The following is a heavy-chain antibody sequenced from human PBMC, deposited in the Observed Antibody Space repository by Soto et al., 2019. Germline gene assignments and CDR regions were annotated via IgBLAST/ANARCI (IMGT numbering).Heavy chain of an antibody. Sequence: QLQLQESGPRLVKPSETLSLTCTVSGGSISSDNCLWGWIRQPPGKGLEWIGNIYYRGTTYYNPSLKSRVTNTVDTSKNQFSLKLSSVTAEDTAVYYGARRMEVSNGKSFDYWGLGTLVTVSS. V-gene: IGHV4-39*01. J-gene: IGHJ4*02. CDR2: IYYRGTT. CDR1: GGSISSDNCL. D-gene: IGHD3-22*01. CDR3: ARRMEVSNGKSFDY.